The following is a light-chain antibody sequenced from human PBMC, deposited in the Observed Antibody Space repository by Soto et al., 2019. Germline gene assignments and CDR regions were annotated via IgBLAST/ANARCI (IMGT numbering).Light chain of an antibody. V-gene: IGKV1-39*01. Sequence: DIQMTQSPSSLSASVGDRVTITCRASQSVSTFLNWYQQKPGKAPKLLISAASTLQTGVPSRFSGSGSGTDFTLTISSLQPDDFATYYCQQSYSSPGVTFGPGTSVDIK. CDR3: QQSYSSPGVT. CDR2: AAS. J-gene: IGKJ3*01. CDR1: QSVSTF.